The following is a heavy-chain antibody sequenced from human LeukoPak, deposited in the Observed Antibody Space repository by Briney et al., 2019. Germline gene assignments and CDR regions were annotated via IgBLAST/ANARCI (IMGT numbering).Heavy chain of an antibody. J-gene: IGHJ4*02. CDR3: ARDPYYDSSGYCDY. V-gene: IGHV3-30-3*01. CDR1: GFTFSSYA. CDR2: ISYDGSNK. Sequence: GGSLRLSCAASGFTFSSYAMHWVRQAPGKGLEWVAVISYDGSNKYYADSVKGRCTISRDNSKNTLYLQMNSLRAEDTAVYYCARDPYYDSSGYCDYWGQGTLVTVSS. D-gene: IGHD3-22*01.